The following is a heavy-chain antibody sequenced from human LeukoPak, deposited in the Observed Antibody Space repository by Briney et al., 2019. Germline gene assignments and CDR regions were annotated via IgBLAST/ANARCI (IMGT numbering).Heavy chain of an antibody. CDR2: IYYSGST. J-gene: IGHJ4*02. CDR3: ARAHRTHDYPDY. CDR1: GGSISSYY. Sequence: PSETLSLTCTVSGGSISSYYWSWIRQPPGKGLEWIGYIYYSGSTNYNPSLKSRVTISVDTSKNQFSLKLSSVTAADTAVYYCARAHRTHDYPDYWGQGTLVTVSS. V-gene: IGHV4-59*01. D-gene: IGHD1/OR15-1a*01.